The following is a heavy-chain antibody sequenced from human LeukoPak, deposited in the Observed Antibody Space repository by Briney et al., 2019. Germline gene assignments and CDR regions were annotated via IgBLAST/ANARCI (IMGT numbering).Heavy chain of an antibody. Sequence: GGSLRLSCAASGFTFSSYAMNWVRQAPGRGLEWVSDISGSGGSTYYADSVKGQFTISRDNSKNTLYLQMNGLRAEDTAVYYWAKVGVAGPYYYGMDAWGQGTTVTVSS. V-gene: IGHV3-23*01. CDR3: AKVGVAGPYYYGMDA. J-gene: IGHJ6*02. D-gene: IGHD6-19*01. CDR2: ISGSGGST. CDR1: GFTFSSYA.